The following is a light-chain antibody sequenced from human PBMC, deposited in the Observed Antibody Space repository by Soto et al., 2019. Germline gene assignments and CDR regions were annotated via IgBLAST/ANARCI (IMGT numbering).Light chain of an antibody. Sequence: SYDLTQPPSVSVAPGQTARIACWGNNIGSKSVHWYQQKPGQAPVLVVYDDSDRPSGIPERFSGSNSGNTATLTISRVEAGDEADYYCQVWDSSSDHVVFGGGTQLTVL. CDR1: NIGSKS. J-gene: IGLJ2*01. CDR3: QVWDSSSDHVV. CDR2: DDS. V-gene: IGLV3-21*02.